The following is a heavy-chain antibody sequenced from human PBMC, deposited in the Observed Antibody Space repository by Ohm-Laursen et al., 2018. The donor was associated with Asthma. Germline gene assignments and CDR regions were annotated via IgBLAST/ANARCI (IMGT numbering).Heavy chain of an antibody. Sequence: SVKVSCKVSGYTLTELSMHWVRQAPGKGIEWMGGFDPEDGETIYAQKFQGRVTMTEDTSTDTAYMELSSLRSEDTAVYYCASDDYSLGKFDYWGQGTLVTVSS. D-gene: IGHD4-11*01. CDR1: GYTLTELS. J-gene: IGHJ4*02. CDR2: FDPEDGET. V-gene: IGHV1-24*01. CDR3: ASDDYSLGKFDY.